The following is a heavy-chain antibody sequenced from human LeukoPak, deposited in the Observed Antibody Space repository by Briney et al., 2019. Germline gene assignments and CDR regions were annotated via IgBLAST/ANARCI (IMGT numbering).Heavy chain of an antibody. Sequence: PGRSLRLSCAASGFTFNDYAMHWVRQAPGKGLEWVAVLSYDGGNKYYADSVKGRFTISRDNSKNTLYLQINSLRTEDTAVYYCARGGYQLLYDWFDPWGQGTLSPSPQ. CDR3: ARGGYQLLYDWFDP. CDR1: GFTFNDYA. CDR2: LSYDGGNK. V-gene: IGHV3-30*01. D-gene: IGHD2-2*02. J-gene: IGHJ5*02.